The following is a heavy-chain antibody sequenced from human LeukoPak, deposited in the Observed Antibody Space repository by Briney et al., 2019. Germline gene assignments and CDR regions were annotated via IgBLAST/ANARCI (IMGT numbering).Heavy chain of an antibody. D-gene: IGHD3-22*01. CDR1: GGSFSGYY. J-gene: IGHJ4*02. V-gene: IGHV4-34*01. CDR2: INHSGST. Sequence: PSETLSLTCAVYGGSFSGYYWSWIRQPPGKGLEWIGEINHSGSTNYNPSLKSRVTISVDTSKNQFSLKLSSVTAADTVVYYCAILYDSSGAHFDYWGQGTLVTASS. CDR3: AILYDSSGAHFDY.